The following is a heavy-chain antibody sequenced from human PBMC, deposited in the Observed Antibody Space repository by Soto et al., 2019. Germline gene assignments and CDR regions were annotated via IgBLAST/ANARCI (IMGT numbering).Heavy chain of an antibody. D-gene: IGHD7-27*01. CDR2: IWYDGSNK. V-gene: IGHV3-33*01. CDR3: ARDQNWGWDAFDI. J-gene: IGHJ3*02. CDR1: GFTFSSYG. Sequence: QVQLVESGGGVVQPGRSLRLSCAASGFTFSSYGMHWVRQAPGKGLEWVAVIWYDGSNKYYADSVKGRFTISRDNXKNRLYLQMNSLSAEETAVCYCARDQNWGWDAFDIWGQGRMVNVSS.